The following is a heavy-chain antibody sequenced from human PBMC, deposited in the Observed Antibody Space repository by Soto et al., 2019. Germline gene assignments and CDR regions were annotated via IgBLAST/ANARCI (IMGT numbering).Heavy chain of an antibody. CDR1: GDSVSSNSAA. J-gene: IGHJ6*02. D-gene: IGHD5-12*01. Sequence: SQTLSLTCAISGDSVSSNSAAWNWIRQSPSRGLEWLGRTFYRSTWYNDYAVSVKSRITINPDTSKNQFSLQLNSVTPEDTALYYCARATSRVATITSFYFYGMDVWGQGTTVTVSS. CDR3: ARATSRVATITSFYFYGMDV. V-gene: IGHV6-1*01. CDR2: TFYRSTWYN.